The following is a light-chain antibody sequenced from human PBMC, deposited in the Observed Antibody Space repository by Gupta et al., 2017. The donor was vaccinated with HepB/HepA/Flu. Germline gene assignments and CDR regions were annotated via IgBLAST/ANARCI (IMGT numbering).Light chain of an antibody. Sequence: QSALTQPPSASGSLGQSVTISCTGTSSDVGGYKYVSWYQQDPGKAPNLLIYEVSERPSCVPARFSASRSGNTASLTVSGLQAEEESYYYCSSYAGNNKYVFGSGTKVTVL. CDR2: EVS. CDR3: SSYAGNNKYV. V-gene: IGLV2-8*01. J-gene: IGLJ1*01. CDR1: SSDVGGYKY.